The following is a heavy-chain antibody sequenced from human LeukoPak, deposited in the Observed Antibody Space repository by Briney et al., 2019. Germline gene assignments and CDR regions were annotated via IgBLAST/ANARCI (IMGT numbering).Heavy chain of an antibody. V-gene: IGHV4-38-2*02. J-gene: IGHJ4*02. Sequence: SETLSLTCTVSGYSISSGYYWGWIRQPPGKGLEWIGSIYHSGSTYYNPSLKSRVTISVDTSKNQFSLKLSSVTAADTAVYYCARVMGTAHDYWGQGTLVTVSS. CDR1: GYSISSGYY. D-gene: IGHD5-18*01. CDR2: IYHSGST. CDR3: ARVMGTAHDY.